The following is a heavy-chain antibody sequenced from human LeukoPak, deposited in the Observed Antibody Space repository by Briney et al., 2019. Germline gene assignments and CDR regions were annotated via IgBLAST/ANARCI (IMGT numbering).Heavy chain of an antibody. CDR2: INHSGST. CDR1: GGSFSGYY. J-gene: IGHJ4*02. CDR3: ARWYEWLQLMAFDY. D-gene: IGHD5-24*01. Sequence: PSETLSLTCAVYGGSFSGYYWSWIRQPPGKGLEWIGEINHSGSTNYNPSLKSRVTISVDTSKNQFSLKLSSVTAADTAVYYCARWYEWLQLMAFDYWGQGTLVTVSS. V-gene: IGHV4-34*01.